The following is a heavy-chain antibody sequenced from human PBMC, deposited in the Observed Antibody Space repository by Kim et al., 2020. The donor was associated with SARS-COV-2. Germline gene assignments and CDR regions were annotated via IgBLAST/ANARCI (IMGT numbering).Heavy chain of an antibody. J-gene: IGHJ6*02. CDR3: ARASRVGRSSIAVAGIFYYYAMDV. Sequence: GGSLRLSCAASGFTFSSYGMHWVRQAPGKGLEWVAVIWYDGSNKYYADSVKGRFTISRDNSKNTLYLQMNSLRAEDTAVYYCARASRVGRSSIAVAGIFYYYAMDVWGQGTTVTVSS. V-gene: IGHV3-33*01. CDR2: IWYDGSNK. CDR1: GFTFSSYG. D-gene: IGHD6-19*01.